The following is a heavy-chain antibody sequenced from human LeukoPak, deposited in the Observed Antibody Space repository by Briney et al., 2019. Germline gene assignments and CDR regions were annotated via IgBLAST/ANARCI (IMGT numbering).Heavy chain of an antibody. V-gene: IGHV3-23*01. D-gene: IGHD5-18*01. CDR1: GFTFSNAW. CDR2: ISGSGGST. CDR3: AKGGVDTAMDFDY. Sequence: GGSLRLSCAASGFTFSNAWMSWVRQAPGKGLEWVSAISGSGGSTYYADSVKGRFTISRDNSKNTLYLQMNSLRAEDTAVYYCAKGGVDTAMDFDYWGQGTLVTVSS. J-gene: IGHJ4*02.